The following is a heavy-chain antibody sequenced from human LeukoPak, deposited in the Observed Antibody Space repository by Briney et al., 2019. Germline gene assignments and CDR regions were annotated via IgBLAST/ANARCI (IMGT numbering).Heavy chain of an antibody. CDR3: ARGGYYGSGNDFRFDP. D-gene: IGHD3-10*01. V-gene: IGHV4-61*09. Sequence: SETLSLTCTVSGGSISSGGYCWSWIRQPAGKELEWIGHIHTSGSTNYNPSLKSRVTISVDTSKNQFSLKLTSVTAADTAVYYCARGGYYGSGNDFRFDPWGQGTLVTVSS. CDR2: IHTSGST. CDR1: GGSISSGGYC. J-gene: IGHJ5*02.